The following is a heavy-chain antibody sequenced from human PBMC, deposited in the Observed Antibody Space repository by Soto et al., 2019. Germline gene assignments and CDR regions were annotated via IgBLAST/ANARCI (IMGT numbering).Heavy chain of an antibody. D-gene: IGHD3-22*01. CDR1: GGSISRGGYY. V-gene: IGHV4-31*03. CDR3: ARLDSRGFFDS. J-gene: IGHJ4*02. Sequence: SETLSLTCTVSGGSISRGGYYWTWIRQHPGKGLEWIGYIYYSGSTYYNPSLKSRVTISVDTSKTQFSLKLSSVTAADTAVYYCARLDSRGFFDSWGQGTLVTVSS. CDR2: IYYSGST.